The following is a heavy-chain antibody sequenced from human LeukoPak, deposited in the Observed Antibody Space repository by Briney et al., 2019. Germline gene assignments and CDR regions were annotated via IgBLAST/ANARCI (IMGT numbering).Heavy chain of an antibody. D-gene: IGHD2-8*01. CDR1: GFTLSGYS. V-gene: IGHV3-48*01. CDR3: ARDRLRTWHLDL. Sequence: PGGSLRLSCAASGFTLSGYSLNWVRQAPGKGLEWISYVSGSGGTIYYADSVMGRFTISRDNAKNSLYLQMNSLRAEDTAVYYCARDRLRTWHLDLWGRGTLVTVSS. J-gene: IGHJ2*01. CDR2: VSGSGGTI.